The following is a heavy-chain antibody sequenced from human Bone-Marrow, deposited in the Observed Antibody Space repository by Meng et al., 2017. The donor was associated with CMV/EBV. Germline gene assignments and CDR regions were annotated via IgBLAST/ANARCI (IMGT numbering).Heavy chain of an antibody. Sequence: GGSLRLSCAASGFTFSSYSMNWVRQAPGKGLEWVSYISTSSTTIYYADSVKGRFTISRDNAKNSLYLQMNSLRAEDTAVYYCARDHPGLPFLHWGQGTLVTVSS. J-gene: IGHJ1*01. CDR2: ISTSSTTI. CDR1: GFTFSSYS. CDR3: ARDHPGLPFLH. V-gene: IGHV3-48*04. D-gene: IGHD2-15*01.